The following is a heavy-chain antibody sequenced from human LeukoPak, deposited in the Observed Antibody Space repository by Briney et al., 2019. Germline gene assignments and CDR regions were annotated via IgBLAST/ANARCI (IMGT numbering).Heavy chain of an antibody. D-gene: IGHD2-8*01. J-gene: IGHJ4*02. Sequence: GGSLTLPCAASVFIFSTYAVRWGRRARGKGLEWVSSIGSNGGYTYYGDSVKGRFNISRDKSKNTLYLQMNSIRAEDTAVYYCADPPNPDYWGQGTLVTVSS. CDR3: ADPPNPDY. V-gene: IGHV3-23*01. CDR1: VFIFSTYA. CDR2: IGSNGGYT.